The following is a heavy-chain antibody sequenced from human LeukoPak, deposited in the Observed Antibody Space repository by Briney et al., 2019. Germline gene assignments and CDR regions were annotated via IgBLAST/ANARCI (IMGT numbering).Heavy chain of an antibody. D-gene: IGHD3-22*01. CDR1: GFTFSSYE. V-gene: IGHV3-48*03. CDR3: ARAKLYYYDSSGYYSGFDY. CDR2: ISSSGNTI. J-gene: IGHJ4*02. Sequence: PGGSLRLSCAACGFTFSSYEMNWVRQAPGKGLEWVSYISSSGNTIYYADSVKGRFTISRDNAKNSLYLQMNSLRAEDTAVYYCARAKLYYYDSSGYYSGFDYWGQGTLVTVSS.